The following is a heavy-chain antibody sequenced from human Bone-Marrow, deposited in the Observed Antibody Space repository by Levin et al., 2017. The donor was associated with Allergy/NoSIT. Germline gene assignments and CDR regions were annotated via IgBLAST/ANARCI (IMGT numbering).Heavy chain of an antibody. D-gene: IGHD6-19*01. CDR2: ISYDGSNK. CDR3: ARQASGWPPLY. V-gene: IGHV3-30-3*01. J-gene: IGHJ4*02. Sequence: GESLKISCAASGFTFSSYAMHWVRQAPGKGLEWVAVISYDGSNKYYADSVKGRFTISRDNSKNTLYLQMNSLRAEDTAVYYCARQASGWPPLYWGQGTLVTVSS. CDR1: GFTFSSYA.